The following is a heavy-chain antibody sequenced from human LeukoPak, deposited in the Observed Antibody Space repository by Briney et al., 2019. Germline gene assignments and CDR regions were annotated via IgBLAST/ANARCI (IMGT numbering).Heavy chain of an antibody. Sequence: SETLSLTCTVSGDSISSSYYYWGWIRQPPGRGLEWIGSISYSGSTYYNPSLKSRVTISVDTSKNQFSLNLSSVTAADTAVYYCARRQKAARPYYFDYWGQGTLVTVSS. V-gene: IGHV4-39*01. CDR1: GDSISSSYYY. D-gene: IGHD6-6*01. J-gene: IGHJ4*02. CDR2: ISYSGST. CDR3: ARRQKAARPYYFDY.